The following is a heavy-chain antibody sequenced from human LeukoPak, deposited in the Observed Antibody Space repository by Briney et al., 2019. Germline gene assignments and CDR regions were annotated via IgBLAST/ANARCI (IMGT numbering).Heavy chain of an antibody. J-gene: IGHJ6*02. CDR1: GFTFSSYG. V-gene: IGHV3-33*01. D-gene: IGHD6-19*01. CDR2: IWYDGSNK. Sequence: GGSLRLSCAASGFTFSSYGMHWVRQAPGKGLEWVAVIWYDGSNKYYADSVKGRFTISRDNSKNTLYLQMNSLRAEDTAVYYCARTYSSGWRTYYYYYGMDVWGQGTTVTVSS. CDR3: ARTYSSGWRTYYYYYGMDV.